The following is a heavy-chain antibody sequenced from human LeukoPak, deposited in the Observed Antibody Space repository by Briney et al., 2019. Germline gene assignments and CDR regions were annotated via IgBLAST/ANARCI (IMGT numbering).Heavy chain of an antibody. Sequence: GRSLRLSCAASGFTFSSYGMHWVRQAPGKGLEWVAVIWYDGSNKYYVDSVKGRFTISRDNSKNTLYLQMNSLRAEDTAVYYCARGCSGGSCYSDAFDIWGQGTMVTVSS. CDR3: ARGCSGGSCYSDAFDI. J-gene: IGHJ3*02. CDR1: GFTFSSYG. V-gene: IGHV3-33*01. CDR2: IWYDGSNK. D-gene: IGHD2-15*01.